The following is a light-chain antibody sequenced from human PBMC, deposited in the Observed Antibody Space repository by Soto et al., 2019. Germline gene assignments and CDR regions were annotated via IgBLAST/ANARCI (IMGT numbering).Light chain of an antibody. CDR3: QSYDSSLRGSV. J-gene: IGLJ2*01. CDR1: SSNIGAIYD. CDR2: GNN. V-gene: IGLV1-40*01. Sequence: QSVLTQPPSVSGAQGQRVTISCTGSSSNIGAIYDVHWYQQFPGTAPKLLIYGNNNRPSGVPDRFSGSKSGTSASLAITGLQAEDEADYYCQSYDSSLRGSVFGGGTKLTVL.